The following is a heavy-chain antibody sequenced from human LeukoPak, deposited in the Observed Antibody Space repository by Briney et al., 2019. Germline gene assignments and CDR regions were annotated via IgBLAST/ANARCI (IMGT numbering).Heavy chain of an antibody. Sequence: SETLSLTCTVSGGFISSSSYYWGWIRQPPGKGLEWIGSIYYSGSTYYNPSLKSRVTISVDTSKNQFSLKLSSVTAADTAVYYCATVDSGDFDYWGQGTLVTVSS. CDR1: GGFISSSSYY. V-gene: IGHV4-39*01. CDR3: ATVDSGDFDY. J-gene: IGHJ4*02. CDR2: IYYSGST. D-gene: IGHD3-10*01.